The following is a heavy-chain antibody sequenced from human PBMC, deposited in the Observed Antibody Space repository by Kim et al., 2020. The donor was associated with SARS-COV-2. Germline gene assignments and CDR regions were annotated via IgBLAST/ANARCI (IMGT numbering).Heavy chain of an antibody. V-gene: IGHV1-69*13. CDR3: VGDFSLRPYGSGQFDP. CDR1: GGTVSSYP. Sequence: SVKVSCKASGGTVSSYPINWVRQAPGQGLEWMGGIIPMLGTTKYAQKFQGRMTITADRSTATAYMDLNSLTSEDTAVYFCVGDFSLRPYGSGQFDPWGRGTLVTVSS. CDR2: IIPMLGTT. D-gene: IGHD3-10*01. J-gene: IGHJ5*02.